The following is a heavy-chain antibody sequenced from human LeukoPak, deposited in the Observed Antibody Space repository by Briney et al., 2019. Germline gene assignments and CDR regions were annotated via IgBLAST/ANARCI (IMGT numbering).Heavy chain of an antibody. J-gene: IGHJ4*02. Sequence: GSLRLSCAASGFTFGDYALHWVRQAPGKGLEWVAVISYDGNNKYYTDSVKGRFTISRDNSKNTLYLQMSSLRAEDTAVYYCARGDSLVVALPEFDYWGQGTLVTVSS. CDR1: GFTFGDYA. CDR3: ARGDSLVVALPEFDY. CDR2: ISYDGNNK. V-gene: IGHV3-30-3*01. D-gene: IGHD3-22*01.